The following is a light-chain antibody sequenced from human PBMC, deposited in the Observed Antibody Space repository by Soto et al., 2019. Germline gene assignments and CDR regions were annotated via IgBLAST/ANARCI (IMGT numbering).Light chain of an antibody. CDR3: QQYNSYPLT. Sequence: GDRVTITCRASQSISSWLAWYQQKPGKAPKLLIYDASSLESGVPSRFSGSGSGTEFTLTTSSLQPDDFATYYCQQYNSYPLTFGGGTKVEIK. CDR2: DAS. CDR1: QSISSW. V-gene: IGKV1-5*01. J-gene: IGKJ4*01.